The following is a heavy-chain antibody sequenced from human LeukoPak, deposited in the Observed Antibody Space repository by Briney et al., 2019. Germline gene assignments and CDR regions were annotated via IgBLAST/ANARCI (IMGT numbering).Heavy chain of an antibody. V-gene: IGHV1-18*04. J-gene: IGHJ6*03. CDR3: ARAGGSGSYYPYYYYYYMDV. CDR2: ISAYNGNT. D-gene: IGHD3-10*01. CDR1: GYTFTGYY. Sequence: ASVKVSCKASGYTFTGYYMHWVRQAPGQGLEWMGWISAYNGNTNYAQKLQGRVAMTTDTSTSTAYMELRSLRSDDTAVYYCARAGGSGSYYPYYYYYYMDVWGKGTTVTVSS.